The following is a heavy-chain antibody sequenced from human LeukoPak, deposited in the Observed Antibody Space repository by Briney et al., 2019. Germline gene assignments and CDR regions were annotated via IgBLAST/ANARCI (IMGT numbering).Heavy chain of an antibody. J-gene: IGHJ3*02. V-gene: IGHV4-38-2*01. CDR2: IYHTGSS. D-gene: IGHD3-16*01. CDR3: ARHWGRREAFDI. Sequence: SETLSLTCAVSTYSVTSDYYWAWIRQSPETGLEWIGTIYHTGSSYYNPSLGSRVTMSVHTFDNEFSLKLTSVTAADTAVYYCARHWGRREAFDIWGPGTVVTVSS. CDR1: TYSVTSDYY.